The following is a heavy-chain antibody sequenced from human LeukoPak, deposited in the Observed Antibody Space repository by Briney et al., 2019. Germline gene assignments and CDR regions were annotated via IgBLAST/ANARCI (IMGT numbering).Heavy chain of an antibody. Sequence: ASVKVSCKTSGYTFTSYDINWVRQATGQGLEWMGWMNPNSGNTGYAQKFQGRVTMTRNTSITTAYMDLSSLTSEDTAVYYCAIGKLASRRGSWFDPWGQGTLVTVPS. V-gene: IGHV1-8*02. CDR1: GYTFTSYD. CDR3: AIGKLASRRGSWFDP. CDR2: MNPNSGNT. J-gene: IGHJ5*02. D-gene: IGHD6-6*01.